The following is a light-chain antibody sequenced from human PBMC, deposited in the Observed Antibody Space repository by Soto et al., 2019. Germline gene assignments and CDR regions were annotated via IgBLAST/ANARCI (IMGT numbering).Light chain of an antibody. Sequence: ELVLTQSPGTLSASPWQRATLSCRASHSVSSKLPWYQQKPGQAPRLLFYGASTGATGIPARFSGSGSETEFTLSISSLQSEDFAVYYCQQYNNWPGTFGQGTKVDIK. CDR3: QQYNNWPGT. J-gene: IGKJ1*01. CDR1: HSVSSK. V-gene: IGKV3-15*01. CDR2: GAS.